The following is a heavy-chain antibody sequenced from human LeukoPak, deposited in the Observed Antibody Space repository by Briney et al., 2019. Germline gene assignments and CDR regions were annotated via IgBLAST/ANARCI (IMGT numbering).Heavy chain of an antibody. CDR2: ISAYNGNT. CDR3: ARTSDILTGYSFTYYFDC. V-gene: IGHV1-18*01. J-gene: IGHJ4*02. D-gene: IGHD3-9*01. CDR1: GYTFTSYG. Sequence: ASVKVSCKASGYTFTSYGISWVRQAPGQGLEWMGWISAYNGNTNYAQKLQGRVTMTTDTSTSTAYMELRSLRSDDTAVYYCARTSDILTGYSFTYYFDCWGQGTLVTVSS.